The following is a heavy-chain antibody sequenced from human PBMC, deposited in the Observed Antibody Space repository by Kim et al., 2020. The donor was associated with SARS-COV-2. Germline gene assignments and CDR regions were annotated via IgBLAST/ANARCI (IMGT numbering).Heavy chain of an antibody. CDR1: GLNFSDHY. CDR3: TRRIFDAFDV. D-gene: IGHD1-20*01. Sequence: GGSLRLSCGASGLNFSDHYMDWVRQAPGKGMDWVGRGRDRANSYSTEYAASVKGRSAIPREHSQNSVHLEMQDLKVEDTAIYYCTRRIFDAFDVWGQG. V-gene: IGHV3-72*01. CDR2: GRDRANSYST. J-gene: IGHJ3*01.